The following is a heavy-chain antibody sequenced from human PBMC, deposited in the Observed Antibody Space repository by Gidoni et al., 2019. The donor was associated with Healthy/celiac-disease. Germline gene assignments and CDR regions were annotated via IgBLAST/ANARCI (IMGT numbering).Heavy chain of an antibody. V-gene: IGHV3-9*01. Sequence: EVQLVESGGGLVQPGRSLRLSCADSGFTFDDYAMHWVRQAPGKGLEWVSGISWNSGSIGYADSVKGRFTISRDNAKNSLYLQMNSLRAEDTALYYCAKDIYSGYFDAFDIWGQGTMVTVSS. J-gene: IGHJ3*02. CDR1: GFTFDDYA. D-gene: IGHD5-12*01. CDR2: ISWNSGSI. CDR3: AKDIYSGYFDAFDI.